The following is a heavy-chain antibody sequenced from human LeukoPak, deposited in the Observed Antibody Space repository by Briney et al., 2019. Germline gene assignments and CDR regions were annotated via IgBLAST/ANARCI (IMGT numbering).Heavy chain of an antibody. CDR1: GYTFTGYY. D-gene: IGHD6-6*01. V-gene: IGHV1-2*02. CDR2: INPNSGGT. Sequence: ASVKVSCKASGYTFTGYYMHWVRQAPGQGLEWMGWINPNSGGTNYAQKFQGRVTMTRDTSISTAYMELSRLRSDDTAVYYCARAVEYSSSYYCYYYMDVWGKGTTVTVSS. J-gene: IGHJ6*03. CDR3: ARAVEYSSSYYCYYYMDV.